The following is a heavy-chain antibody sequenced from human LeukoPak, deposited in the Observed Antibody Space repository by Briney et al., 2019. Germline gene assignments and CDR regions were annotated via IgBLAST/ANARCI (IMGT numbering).Heavy chain of an antibody. D-gene: IGHD3-22*01. V-gene: IGHV4-34*01. CDR2: INHNGST. J-gene: IGHJ4*02. Sequence: SETLSLTCAVYGGSFSGYYWSWIRQPPGKGLEWIGKINHNGSTNYNPSLKSRVTISVDTSKNQFSLKLSSVTAADTAVYYCARNYYYDSSGYYYWGQGTLVTVSS. CDR1: GGSFSGYY. CDR3: ARNYYYDSSGYYY.